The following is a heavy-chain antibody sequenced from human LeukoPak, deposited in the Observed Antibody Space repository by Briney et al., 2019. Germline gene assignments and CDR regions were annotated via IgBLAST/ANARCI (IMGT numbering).Heavy chain of an antibody. CDR3: ARGTAARPYYFDY. J-gene: IGHJ4*02. CDR2: IIPILDIA. D-gene: IGHD6-6*01. V-gene: IGHV1-69*04. CDR1: GDTFSSYA. Sequence: SVKISCKASGDTFSSYAISWVRQAPGQGLEWMGRIIPILDIANYAQKFQGRVTITADESTSTAYMELSSLRSEDTAVYYCARGTAARPYYFDYWGQGTLVTVSS.